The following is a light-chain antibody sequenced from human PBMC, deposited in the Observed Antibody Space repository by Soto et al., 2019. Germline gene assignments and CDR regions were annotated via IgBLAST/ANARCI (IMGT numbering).Light chain of an antibody. CDR2: GAS. J-gene: IGKJ1*01. CDR3: QQTYTTPWT. CDR1: QSISSS. V-gene: IGKV1-39*01. Sequence: DIQMTQSPSSLSASVGDRVTVTCRASQSISSSLNWYQQKPGKAPKVLIYGASTLQSGVPSRFSGSGSGTDFTLTISSLQPEDSKTYYCQQTYTTPWTFGQGTKVDIK.